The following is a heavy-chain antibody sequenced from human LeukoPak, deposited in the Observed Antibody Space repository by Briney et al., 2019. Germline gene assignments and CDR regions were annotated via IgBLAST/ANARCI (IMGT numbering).Heavy chain of an antibody. CDR2: IKQDGSEK. V-gene: IGHV3-7*03. Sequence: GGSLRLSCAASGFTFSSYGMSWVRQAPGKGLEWVANIKQDGSEKYYVDSVKGRFTISRDNSKNTLYLQMNSLRAEDTAVYYCAREIVVPAASDAGYYYYYMDVWGKGTTVTISS. J-gene: IGHJ6*03. CDR1: GFTFSSYG. D-gene: IGHD2-2*01. CDR3: AREIVVPAASDAGYYYYYMDV.